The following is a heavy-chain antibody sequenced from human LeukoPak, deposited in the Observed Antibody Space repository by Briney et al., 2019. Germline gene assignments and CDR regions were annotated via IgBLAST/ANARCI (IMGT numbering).Heavy chain of an antibody. CDR1: GFTFTSSA. J-gene: IGHJ6*02. CDR2: IVVGSGNT. Sequence: SVKVSCKASGFTFTSSAMQWVRQARGQRLEWIGWIVVGSGNTNYAQKFQERVTITRDMSTSTAYMELSSLRSEDTAVYYCAAEAMDEYYYCGMDVWGQGTTVTVSS. D-gene: IGHD5-18*01. V-gene: IGHV1-58*02. CDR3: AAEAMDEYYYCGMDV.